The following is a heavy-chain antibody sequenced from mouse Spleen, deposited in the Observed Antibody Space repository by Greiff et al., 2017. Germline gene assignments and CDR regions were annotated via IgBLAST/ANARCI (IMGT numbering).Heavy chain of an antibody. CDR1: GYTFTSYW. CDR3: ARSGGTDWYFDV. V-gene: IGHV1-61*01. D-gene: IGHD4-1*01. CDR2: IYPSDSET. Sequence: QVQLQQPGAELVRPGSSVKLSCKASGYTFTSYWMDWVKQRPGQGLEWIGNIYPSDSETHYNQKFKDKATLTVDKSSSTAYMQLSSLTSEDSAVYYCARSGGTDWYFDVWGAGTTVTVSS. J-gene: IGHJ1*01.